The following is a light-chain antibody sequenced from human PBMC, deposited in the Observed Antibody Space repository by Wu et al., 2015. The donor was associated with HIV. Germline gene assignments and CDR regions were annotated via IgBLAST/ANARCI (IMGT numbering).Light chain of an antibody. J-gene: IGKJ2*01. CDR1: QNINSW. V-gene: IGKV1-5*03. Sequence: DIQMTQSPSTLSGSVGDTVTIICRASQNINSWLAWYQQKPGTAPKLLIFKASVLEIGVPSRFSGSGSGTEFTLTVSSLQPDDSATYYCQQYNGYPYTFGQGTKLEIK. CDR2: KAS. CDR3: QQYNGYPYT.